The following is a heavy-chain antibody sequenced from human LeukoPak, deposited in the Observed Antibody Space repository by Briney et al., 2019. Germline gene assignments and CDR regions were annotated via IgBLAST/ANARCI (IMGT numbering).Heavy chain of an antibody. J-gene: IGHJ4*02. Sequence: GGSLRLSCAASGFTFSSYTMNWVRQAPGKGLEWVSYISSSSSTIYYADSVKGRFTISRDNSKNTLYLQMNSLRAEDTAVYYCARDHLIVGTTPPDYWGQGTLVIVSS. CDR3: ARDHLIVGTTPPDY. CDR1: GFTFSSYT. CDR2: ISSSSSTI. D-gene: IGHD1-26*01. V-gene: IGHV3-48*01.